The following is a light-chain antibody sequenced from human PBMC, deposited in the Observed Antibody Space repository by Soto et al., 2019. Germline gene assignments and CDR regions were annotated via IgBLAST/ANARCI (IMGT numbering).Light chain of an antibody. V-gene: IGKV3-20*01. CDR3: QQYMSSVT. Sequence: EIVLTQSPGSLSLSPGERATLSCRASQSVDSTFFAWYQKKPGQAPRLLMYGVSKRATGIPDRFSGSGSGTDFTLTISRLVPEDFAVYYCQQYMSSVTFGQGTRVEIK. J-gene: IGKJ1*01. CDR2: GVS. CDR1: QSVDSTF.